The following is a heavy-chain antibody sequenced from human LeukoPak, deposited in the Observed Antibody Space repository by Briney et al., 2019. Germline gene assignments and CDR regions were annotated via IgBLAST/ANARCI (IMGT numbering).Heavy chain of an antibody. V-gene: IGHV4-38-2*02. Sequence: SETLSLTCTVSGYSISSGYYWGWIRQPPGKGLEWIGSIYHSGSTYYNPSLKSRVTISVDTSKNQISLKLSSVTAADTAVYYCARGAYQLLSPERNWFDPWGQGTLVTVSS. CDR3: ARGAYQLLSPERNWFDP. D-gene: IGHD2-2*01. J-gene: IGHJ5*02. CDR2: IYHSGST. CDR1: GYSISSGYY.